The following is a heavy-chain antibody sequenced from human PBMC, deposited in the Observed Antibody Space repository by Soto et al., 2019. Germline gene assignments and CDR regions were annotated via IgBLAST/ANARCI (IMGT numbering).Heavy chain of an antibody. CDR2: IYYSGST. J-gene: IGHJ4*02. CDR1: SVSISFYY. CDR3: ARGNAYGDYYFDY. Sequence: SETLSLTCTVSSVSISFYYWSWIGQPPGKGLEWIGYIYYSGSTNYNPSLKSRVTISVDTSKNQFSLKLSSVTAADTAVYYCARGNAYGDYYFDYWGQGTLLSVS. V-gene: IGHV4-59*01. D-gene: IGHD4-17*01.